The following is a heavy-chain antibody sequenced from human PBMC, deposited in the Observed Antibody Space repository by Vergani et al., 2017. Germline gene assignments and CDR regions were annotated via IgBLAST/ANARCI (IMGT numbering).Heavy chain of an antibody. D-gene: IGHD2-2*01. CDR3: AGMGGYXKGDAFRIGYFDS. Sequence: QVQLQESGPGLVKPSQTLSLTCSVSGDSISSGVYYWNWIRQHPGKGLEWIGYIYSTGSTHHNPSLRRRINMSVDTSKNQFSLKLNSVTAADTAMYYCAGMGGYXKGDAFRIGYFDSWGPGILVTVSS. J-gene: IGHJ4*02. V-gene: IGHV4-31*03. CDR1: GDSISSGVYY. CDR2: IYSTGST.